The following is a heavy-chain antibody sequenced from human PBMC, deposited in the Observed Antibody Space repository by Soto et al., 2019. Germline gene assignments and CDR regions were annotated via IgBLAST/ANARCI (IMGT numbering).Heavy chain of an antibody. J-gene: IGHJ5*02. D-gene: IGHD2-21*02. V-gene: IGHV1-46*01. Sequence: QVQLVQSGAEVKKPGASVKVSCKASGYTFTSYYMHWVRQAPGQGLEWMGIINPSGGSTSYAQKFQGRVTXXRXTXTSTVYMELSSLRSEDTAGYYWAYCGGDCYSGWFDPWGQGTLVTVSS. CDR1: GYTFTSYY. CDR2: INPSGGST. CDR3: AYCGGDCYSGWFDP.